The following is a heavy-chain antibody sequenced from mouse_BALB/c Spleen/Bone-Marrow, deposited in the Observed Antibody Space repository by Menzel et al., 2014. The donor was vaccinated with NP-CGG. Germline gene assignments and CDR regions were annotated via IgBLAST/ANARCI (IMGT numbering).Heavy chain of an antibody. CDR1: RLTFTDYY. V-gene: IGHV7-3*02. CDR3: ASDYGICVRFAY. Sequence: EVKELESGGGLVQLGGSLRISCATSRLTFTDYYMSCIPPPPGKAIEWLGFIRNKANGYTTENSASVKGRITISRDNSQSILYLQMNTLRAEDSAMYYGASDYGICVRFAYWGYGTLVAVAA. J-gene: IGHJ3*01. CDR2: IRNKANGYTT. D-gene: IGHD2-1*01.